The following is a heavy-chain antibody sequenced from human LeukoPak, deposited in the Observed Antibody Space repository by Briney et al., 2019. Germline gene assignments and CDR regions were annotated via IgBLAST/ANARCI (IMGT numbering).Heavy chain of an antibody. Sequence: GGSLGLSCAASGFTFSSYAMSWVRQAPGKGLEWVSGISSSGGRKDFAHSVKGRFTISRDSSKNTLYLQMKSLRAEDTAVYYCAKSKYYDILTDAFDIWGQGTMVTVS. CDR3: AKSKYYDILTDAFDI. CDR2: ISSSGGRK. V-gene: IGHV3-23*01. D-gene: IGHD3-9*01. J-gene: IGHJ3*02. CDR1: GFTFSSYA.